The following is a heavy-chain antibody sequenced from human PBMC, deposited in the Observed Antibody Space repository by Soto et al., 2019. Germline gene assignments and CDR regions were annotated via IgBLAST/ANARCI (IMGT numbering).Heavy chain of an antibody. J-gene: IGHJ4*02. V-gene: IGHV4-31*03. CDR3: ARGRGIGHYFAY. CDR1: GGSISSGHYY. CDR2: IYYTGST. Sequence: QVQLQESGPGLVKPSQTLSLTCTVSGGSISSGHYYWTWIRQHPGKGLEWIGYIYYTGSTYYNPSPKSRRTISVDKSKIQFSLKLSSVTAADTAVYYCARGRGIGHYFAYWGQGTLVTVSS. D-gene: IGHD3-16*01.